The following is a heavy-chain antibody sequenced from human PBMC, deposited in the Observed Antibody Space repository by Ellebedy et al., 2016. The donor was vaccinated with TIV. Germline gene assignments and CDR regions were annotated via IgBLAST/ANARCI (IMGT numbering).Heavy chain of an antibody. CDR3: ARDWVRQGMDV. D-gene: IGHD3-16*01. CDR1: GDSIISYY. V-gene: IGHV4-4*07. CDR2: IYTNGST. Sequence: MPSETLSLTCSVSGDSIISYYWSWIRQPAGKGLEWIGRIYTNGSTNYNPSLKSRVTLSVDTSNNQLSLKMSSVTAADTAVYYCARDWVRQGMDVWGQGTTVTASS. J-gene: IGHJ6*02.